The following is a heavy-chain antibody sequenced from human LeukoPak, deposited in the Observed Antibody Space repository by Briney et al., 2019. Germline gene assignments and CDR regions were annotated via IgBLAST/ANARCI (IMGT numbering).Heavy chain of an antibody. CDR1: GYTLTELS. V-gene: IGHV1-24*01. Sequence: GASVNVSCKVSGYTLTELSMHWVRQAPGKGLECMGGFDPEDGETFYAQKFQGRVTMTKDTSTDTAYMELSSLRSEDTAVYYCTTDYYYDSSGSYYTIDYWGQGTLVTVSS. CDR3: TTDYYYDSSGSYYTIDY. J-gene: IGHJ4*02. CDR2: FDPEDGET. D-gene: IGHD3-22*01.